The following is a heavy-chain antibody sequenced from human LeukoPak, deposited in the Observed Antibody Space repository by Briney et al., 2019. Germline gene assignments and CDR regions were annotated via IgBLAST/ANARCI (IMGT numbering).Heavy chain of an antibody. D-gene: IGHD6-6*01. Sequence: GGSLRLSCSASGFTFNKYVMHWVRQTPGKGLEYASDISSSGGSTFYADSVKGRFTISRDNSKNTVYLQMSSLKTEDTAVYYCVKGLGIMAACLDYWGQGTLVTVSS. J-gene: IGHJ4*02. V-gene: IGHV3-64D*09. CDR1: GFTFNKYV. CDR3: VKGLGIMAACLDY. CDR2: ISSSGGST.